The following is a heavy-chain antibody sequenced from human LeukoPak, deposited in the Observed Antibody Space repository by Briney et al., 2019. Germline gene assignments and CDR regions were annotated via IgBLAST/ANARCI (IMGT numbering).Heavy chain of an antibody. J-gene: IGHJ4*02. CDR2: INGDGGSR. D-gene: IGHD6-13*01. CDR3: ASASSHRTAAGGDY. Sequence: PGGSLRLSCAGSGFTFSTYWMHWVRQAPGKGLVWVSRINGDGGSRNYADSVKGRFTISRDNAKNTLYLQMSSLRVEDTAVYYCASASSHRTAAGGDYWGQGTLVTVST. CDR1: GFTFSTYW. V-gene: IGHV3-74*01.